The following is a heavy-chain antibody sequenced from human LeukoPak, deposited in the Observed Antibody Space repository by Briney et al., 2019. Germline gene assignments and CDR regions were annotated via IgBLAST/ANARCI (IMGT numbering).Heavy chain of an antibody. V-gene: IGHV1-2*02. Sequence: ASVKVSCKASGYTFTSYGISWVRQAPGQGLEWMGWINPNSGGTNYAQKFQGRVTMTRDTSISIAYMELSRLRSDDTAVYYCARDVVVVGFDYWGQGTLVTVSS. CDR1: GYTFTSYG. CDR2: INPNSGGT. J-gene: IGHJ4*02. CDR3: ARDVVVVGFDY. D-gene: IGHD2-15*01.